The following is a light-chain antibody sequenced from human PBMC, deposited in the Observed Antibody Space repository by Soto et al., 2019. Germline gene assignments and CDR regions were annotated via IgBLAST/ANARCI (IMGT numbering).Light chain of an antibody. CDR1: SSDIGFYNR. Sequence: QSVLTQPPSVSGSPGQSVTISCTGTSSDIGFYNRVSWYQQTPGTAPKLLIYEVGNRPSGVPDRFSGSKSGNTASLTISGLQPEDEADYYCDSYSTSSTVVFGGVTKLTVL. CDR3: DSYSTSSTVV. CDR2: EVG. J-gene: IGLJ2*01. V-gene: IGLV2-18*02.